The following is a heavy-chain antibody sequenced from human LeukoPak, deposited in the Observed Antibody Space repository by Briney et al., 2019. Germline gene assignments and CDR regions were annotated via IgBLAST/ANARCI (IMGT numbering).Heavy chain of an antibody. CDR2: IIPGSGGT. CDR3: ARGNYGVP. CDR1: GYTFTVYY. V-gene: IGHV1-2*06. Sequence: ASVKVSCKASGYTFTVYYIHWVRQAPGQGLEWMGRIIPGSGGTNYAQKFQGRVTMTRDTSINTAYMELSRPTSDDTAVYYCARGNYGVPWGQGTLVTVSS. D-gene: IGHD4-17*01. J-gene: IGHJ5*02.